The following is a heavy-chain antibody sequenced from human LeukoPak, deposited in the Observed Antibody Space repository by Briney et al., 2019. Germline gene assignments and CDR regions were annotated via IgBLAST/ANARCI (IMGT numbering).Heavy chain of an antibody. D-gene: IGHD1-1*01. J-gene: IGHJ3*02. CDR1: VGSISSGNW. CDR3: ARPGRGGAFDI. Sequence: SETLSLTCALSVGSISSGNWWSWVRQPPGKGLEWIGEIYHSGSTNYNPSLKSRVTTSVDKSKNQFSLKLSSVTAADTAVYYCARPGRGGAFDIWGQGTMVTVSS. CDR2: IYHSGST. V-gene: IGHV4-4*02.